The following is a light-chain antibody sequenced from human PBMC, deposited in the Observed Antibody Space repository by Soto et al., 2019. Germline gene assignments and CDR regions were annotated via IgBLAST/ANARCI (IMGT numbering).Light chain of an antibody. J-gene: IGKJ1*01. Sequence: EIVVTQSPATLSASPGERASLSCRASQSVSSNLAWYQQKPGQAPRLLMYGASTRATGIPARFSGSGSGTEFTLTISSLQSEDFAVYYCQQYNNWPRTFGQGTKVDIK. CDR2: GAS. CDR3: QQYNNWPRT. V-gene: IGKV3-15*01. CDR1: QSVSSN.